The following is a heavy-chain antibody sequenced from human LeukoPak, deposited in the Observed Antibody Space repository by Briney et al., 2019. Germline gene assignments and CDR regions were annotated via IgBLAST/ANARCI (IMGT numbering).Heavy chain of an antibody. Sequence: NTSQTLSLTCTVSGGSISSGDYYWSWIRQHPGKGLEWIGSLSYSGSTYYNPSLKSRVTISVDTSKNQFSLKLSSVTAADTAVYYCASQYYYDSSGYYYYFDYWGQGTLVTVSS. V-gene: IGHV4-30-4*08. D-gene: IGHD3-22*01. CDR1: GGSISSGDYY. CDR3: ASQYYYDSSGYYYYFDY. CDR2: LSYSGST. J-gene: IGHJ4*02.